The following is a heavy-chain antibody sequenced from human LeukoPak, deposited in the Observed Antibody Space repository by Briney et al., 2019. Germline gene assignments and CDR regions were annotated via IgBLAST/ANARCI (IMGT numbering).Heavy chain of an antibody. V-gene: IGHV3-30*18. J-gene: IGHJ4*02. Sequence: GRSLRLSCAASGFTFSSYGMHWVRQAPGKGLEWVAVISYDGRNKYYADSVKGRFTTSRDNSKNTLYLQMNSLRAEDTAVYYCAKDRLDLWFANYWGQGTLVTVSS. D-gene: IGHD3-10*01. CDR1: GFTFSSYG. CDR2: ISYDGRNK. CDR3: AKDRLDLWFANY.